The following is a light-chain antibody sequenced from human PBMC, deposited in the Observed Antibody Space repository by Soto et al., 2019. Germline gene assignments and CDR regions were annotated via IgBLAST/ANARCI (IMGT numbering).Light chain of an antibody. Sequence: DIQMTQSPSSLSASVGDRVTITCRASQSISSYLNWYQQKPGKAPKLLIYAASSLQSEVPSRFSGSGSGTDFTLTISSLQPEDFATYYCQQSCSTPFTFGPGTKVDIK. CDR1: QSISSY. CDR3: QQSCSTPFT. CDR2: AAS. J-gene: IGKJ3*01. V-gene: IGKV1-39*01.